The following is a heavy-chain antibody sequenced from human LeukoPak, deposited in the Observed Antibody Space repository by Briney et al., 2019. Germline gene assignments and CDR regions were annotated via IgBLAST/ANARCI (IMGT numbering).Heavy chain of an antibody. Sequence: GASVKVSCKASGYTFTSYGISWVRQAPGQGLEWMGWISAYNGNTNYAQKLQGRVTMTRDTSISIAYMELSSLRSDDTAVYFCAKPGSTWYDFDYWGQGTLVTVSS. V-gene: IGHV1-18*01. CDR3: AKPGSTWYDFDY. CDR2: ISAYNGNT. D-gene: IGHD6-13*01. CDR1: GYTFTSYG. J-gene: IGHJ4*02.